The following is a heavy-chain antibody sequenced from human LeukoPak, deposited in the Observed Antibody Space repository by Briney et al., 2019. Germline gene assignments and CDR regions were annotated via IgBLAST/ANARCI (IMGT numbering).Heavy chain of an antibody. Sequence: GVSLRLSCAASGFTFGDYYMNWIRQAPGKGLEWVSYISRGGSTTYYADSVRGRFTISRDNAKNSLYLQMNSLRAEDTAVYYCARHSGGYPNAPFDYWGQGTLVTVSS. CDR1: GFTFGDYY. D-gene: IGHD3-22*01. V-gene: IGHV3-11*01. J-gene: IGHJ4*02. CDR3: ARHSGGYPNAPFDY. CDR2: ISRGGSTT.